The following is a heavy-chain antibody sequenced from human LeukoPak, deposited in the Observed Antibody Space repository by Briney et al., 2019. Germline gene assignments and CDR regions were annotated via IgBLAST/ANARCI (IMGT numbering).Heavy chain of an antibody. D-gene: IGHD6-6*01. CDR2: VYHTGNT. CDR1: GYSISSDYY. Sequence: KASETLSLTCIVSGYSISSDYYWGWIRPPPGKGLEWIGNVYHTGNTYYNPSLKSRVIISADTSKNQFSLKVSSVTAADTAVYYCARGSSSSTYTWFDPWGQGILVTVSS. J-gene: IGHJ5*02. CDR3: ARGSSSSTYTWFDP. V-gene: IGHV4-38-2*02.